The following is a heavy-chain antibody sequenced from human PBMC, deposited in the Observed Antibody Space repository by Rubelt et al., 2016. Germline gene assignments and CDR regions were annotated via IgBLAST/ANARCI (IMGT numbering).Heavy chain of an antibody. Sequence: QVQLQESGPGLVKPSETLSLTCTVSGGSVSSNYYWGWIRQPPGKGLEWIGSMYYSGTTYYNPSLRSRVTISVDTAKNHFSLKLTPVTAADTAAYYCATGLQAQRSFDYWGQGTLVTVSS. CDR1: GGSVSSNYY. CDR2: MYYSGTT. J-gene: IGHJ4*02. D-gene: IGHD3-16*01. V-gene: IGHV4-38-2*02. CDR3: ATGLQAQRSFDY.